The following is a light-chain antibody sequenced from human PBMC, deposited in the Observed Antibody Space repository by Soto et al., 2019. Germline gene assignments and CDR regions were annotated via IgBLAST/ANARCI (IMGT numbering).Light chain of an antibody. V-gene: IGLV2-14*01. J-gene: IGLJ1*01. CDR3: SSYTSDSSYV. Sequence: QSVLTQPASVSGSPGQSITISCTGTSSDVGLYDYVSWYQQHPGKAPQLMIYAVSNRPSGVSNRFSASKSGNTASLFNSGLQAEDEADYYCSSYTSDSSYVFGSGTKVTVL. CDR1: SSDVGLYDY. CDR2: AVS.